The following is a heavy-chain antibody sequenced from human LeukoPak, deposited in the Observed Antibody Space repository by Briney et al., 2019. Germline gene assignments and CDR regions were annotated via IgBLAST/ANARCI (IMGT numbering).Heavy chain of an antibody. V-gene: IGHV3-74*01. CDR1: GFTFSSYW. J-gene: IGHJ4*02. CDR2: IPSDGSST. Sequence: GGSLRLSCAASGFTFSSYWMNWVRQAPGKGLVWVSRIPSDGSSTTYADSVKGRFSISRDNAKNTLYLQMNSLRVEDTAVYYCARGRPHGNDYWGQGTLVTVSS. CDR3: ARGRPHGNDY. D-gene: IGHD4-23*01.